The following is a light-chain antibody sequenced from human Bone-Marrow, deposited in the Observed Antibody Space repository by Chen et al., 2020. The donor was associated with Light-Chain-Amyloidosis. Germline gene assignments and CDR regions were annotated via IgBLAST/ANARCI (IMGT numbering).Light chain of an antibody. J-gene: IGLJ3*02. CDR3: QVWDRSSDRPV. CDR2: DDN. V-gene: IGLV3-21*02. CDR1: NIGSTS. Sequence: SYVLTQPSSVSVASGQKAMISCGGNNIGSTSVHWYQQTPGQAPLLVVYDDNDRPSGIPERLSGSNSGNTATLTISRVEAGDEADYYCQVWDRSSDRPVFGGGTKLTVL.